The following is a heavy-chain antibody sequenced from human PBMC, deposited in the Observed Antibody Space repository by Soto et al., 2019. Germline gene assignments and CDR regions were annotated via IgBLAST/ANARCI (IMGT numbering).Heavy chain of an antibody. J-gene: IGHJ4*02. CDR3: ARQAVHTPIIDY. D-gene: IGHD5-18*01. V-gene: IGHV5-51*01. Sequence: EVQLVQSGAEVKKSGESLKISCKGSGYTFANYWIGWVGQMPGKGLEWMGIIYPADSDTRYSPSFQGRVTISADKSISTAYLQWSSLKASDTAMYYCARQAVHTPIIDYWGQGTLVTVSS. CDR2: IYPADSDT. CDR1: GYTFANYW.